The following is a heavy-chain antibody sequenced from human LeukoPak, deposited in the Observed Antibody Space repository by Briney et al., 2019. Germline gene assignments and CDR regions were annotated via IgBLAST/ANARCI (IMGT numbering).Heavy chain of an antibody. CDR2: IFHSGGT. V-gene: IGHV4-30-2*01. CDR1: GVSISGGIYY. D-gene: IGHD3-16*01. Sequence: SETLSLTCTVSGVSISGGIYYWTWIRQPPGKGLEWIGYIFHSGGTYYNPSLKSRVTISVDKSKNKFSLKLTSVTAADTAVYYCARGGSQLAFDIWGQGTMVTVSS. J-gene: IGHJ3*02. CDR3: ARGGSQLAFDI.